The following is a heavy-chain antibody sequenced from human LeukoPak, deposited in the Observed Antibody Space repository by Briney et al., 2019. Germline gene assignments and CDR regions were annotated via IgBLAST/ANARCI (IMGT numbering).Heavy chain of an antibody. J-gene: IGHJ6*03. V-gene: IGHV4-39*01. Sequence: SETLSPTCTVSGGSIDSSSYYWDWIRQPPGKGLEWLGNIYYSGTTFYTSSLKSRVTISTDMSKNQFSLRLTSVTAADTAVYYCARQRADYFYHYMDVWGKGTTVIVSS. CDR2: IYYSGTT. CDR3: ARQRADYFYHYMDV. CDR1: GGSIDSSSYY.